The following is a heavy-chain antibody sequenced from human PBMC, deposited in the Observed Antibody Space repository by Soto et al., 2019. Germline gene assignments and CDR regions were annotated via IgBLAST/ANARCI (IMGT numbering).Heavy chain of an antibody. V-gene: IGHV3-21*01. CDR1: GFTLSDYN. D-gene: IGHD4-17*01. CDR2: ISTWSSYS. CDR3: ARASHDYGELDY. J-gene: IGHJ4*02. Sequence: ELQLVESGGGLVKPGGSLRLSCTASGFTLSDYNMNWVRQAPGKGLEWVSYISTWSSYSFYADSVKGRFTISRDNSKSSLYLQMNSLRDEDPAVYYCARASHDYGELDYWGQGALVTVSS.